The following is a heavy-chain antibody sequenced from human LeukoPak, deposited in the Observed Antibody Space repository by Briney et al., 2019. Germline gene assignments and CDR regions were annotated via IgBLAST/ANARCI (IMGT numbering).Heavy chain of an antibody. V-gene: IGHV3-7*01. Sequence: GGSLRLSCAAAGFTFSSYWMTWVRQAPGKGREWVASINQDQNEIHYVDSVRGRSTISRDNAKNSLYLQMNSLRAEDTAVYYCARDGGKDYGDYVGRWDFDYWGQGTLVTVSS. CDR1: GFTFSSYW. J-gene: IGHJ4*02. CDR2: INQDQNEI. D-gene: IGHD4-17*01. CDR3: ARDGGKDYGDYVGRWDFDY.